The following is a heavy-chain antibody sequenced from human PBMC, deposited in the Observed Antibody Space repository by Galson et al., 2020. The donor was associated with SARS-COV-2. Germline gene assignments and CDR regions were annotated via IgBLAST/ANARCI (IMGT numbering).Heavy chain of an antibody. CDR1: GGSTSSGDSY. V-gene: IGHV4-30-4*01. Sequence: TLSLTCTVSGGSTSSGDSYWGWVRQPPGKGLEWIGYISYSGSTYYNPSLKSRVIISVDTANSQFSLKLSSVTAADTAVYYCASFDESGIAGMDVWGQGITVTVSS. CDR3: ASFDESGIAGMDV. D-gene: IGHD3-10*01. CDR2: ISYSGST. J-gene: IGHJ6*02.